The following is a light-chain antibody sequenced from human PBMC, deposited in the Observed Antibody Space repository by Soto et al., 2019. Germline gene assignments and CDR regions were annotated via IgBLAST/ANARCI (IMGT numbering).Light chain of an antibody. V-gene: IGKV3D-15*03. Sequence: EIEMTQSPATLSVSPGERATLSCRASQSVSSNLAWFQQKPSQAPRLLIYDVSSRATGIPDRFSGSGSGTEFTLTISILQSEDFAVYYCQPYNNWPRTFGQGTKVEIK. CDR1: QSVSSN. CDR3: QPYNNWPRT. CDR2: DVS. J-gene: IGKJ1*01.